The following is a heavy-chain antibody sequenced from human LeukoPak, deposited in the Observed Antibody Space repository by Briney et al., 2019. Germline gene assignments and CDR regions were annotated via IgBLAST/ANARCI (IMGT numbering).Heavy chain of an antibody. Sequence: PGGSLRLSCAASGFTFSSYGMHWVRQAPGKGLEWVAVIWYDGSNKYYADPVKGRFTISRDNSKNTLYLQMNSLRAEDTAVYYCAKGGYYYENDAFDIWGQGTMVTVSS. CDR1: GFTFSSYG. D-gene: IGHD3-22*01. CDR3: AKGGYYYENDAFDI. CDR2: IWYDGSNK. J-gene: IGHJ3*02. V-gene: IGHV3-33*06.